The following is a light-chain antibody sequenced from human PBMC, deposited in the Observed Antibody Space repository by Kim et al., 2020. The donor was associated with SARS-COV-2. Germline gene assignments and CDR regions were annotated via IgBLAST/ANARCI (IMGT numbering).Light chain of an antibody. CDR1: QTVKKW. CDR2: DAS. J-gene: IGKJ1*01. Sequence: DIQMTQSPSTLSASVGDRVIITCRASQTVKKWLAWYQQKPGIAPKLQIYDASTLQRGVPARFSGSGFGTEFTLTISSLQPDDFATYYCQQLNTYSKTFGPGTKVDIK. CDR3: QQLNTYSKT. V-gene: IGKV1-5*01.